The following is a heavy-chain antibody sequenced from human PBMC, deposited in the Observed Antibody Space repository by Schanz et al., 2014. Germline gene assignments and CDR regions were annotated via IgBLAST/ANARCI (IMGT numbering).Heavy chain of an antibody. V-gene: IGHV3-23*01. Sequence: DVHLLESGGGLVQPGGSLRLSCATSGFTFSSYARSWVRQAPGKGLEWVSSISSGGNPYYANSVKGRFGISRDNSENTLYLQMSSLRVEDTAVYYCAKDPRGDKNDRAYYFDYWGQGTLVTVSS. CDR1: GFTFSSYA. CDR2: ISSGGNP. CDR3: AKDPRGDKNDRAYYFDY. J-gene: IGHJ4*02. D-gene: IGHD3-10*01.